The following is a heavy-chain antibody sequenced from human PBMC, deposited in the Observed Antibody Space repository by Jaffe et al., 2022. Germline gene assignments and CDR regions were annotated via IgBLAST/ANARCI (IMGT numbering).Heavy chain of an antibody. J-gene: IGHJ4*02. CDR1: GDDFSSHV. Sequence: QVHLVQSGTEVKTPGSSVKVSCKASGDDFSSHVISWMRQAPGQGLEYMGGILPGLSAEKSAQNFQGRVSFTRDDSTGTAHMLLSGLTSEDTAVYYCARGLQGVAAAFDQWGQGTLVTVST. D-gene: IGHD2-21*02. CDR3: ARGLQGVAAAFDQ. V-gene: IGHV1-69*05. CDR2: ILPGLSAE.